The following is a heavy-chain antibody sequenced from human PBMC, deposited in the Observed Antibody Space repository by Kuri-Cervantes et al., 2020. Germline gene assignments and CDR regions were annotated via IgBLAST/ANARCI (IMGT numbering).Heavy chain of an antibody. J-gene: IGHJ6*03. V-gene: IGHV4-38-2*01. Sequence: SETLSLTCAASGYSISSGYYWGWIRQPPGKGLEWIGSIYHSGSAYYNPSLKSRVSVSIDTSKNQFSLKLTSVTAADTAVYYCATVPGTSLGFYYMDVWGQGTTVTVSS. D-gene: IGHD1/OR15-1a*01. CDR1: GYSISSGYY. CDR3: ATVPGTSLGFYYMDV. CDR2: IYHSGSA.